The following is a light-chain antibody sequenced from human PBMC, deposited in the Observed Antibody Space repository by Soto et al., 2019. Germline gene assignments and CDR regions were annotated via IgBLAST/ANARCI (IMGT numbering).Light chain of an antibody. Sequence: DIQMTESPSSLCASVGDRVTITCRASQSISSYLNWYQQKPGKAPKLLIYAASSLQSGVPSRFSGSGSGTDFTLTISSLQPEDFAAYYCQQSYRTRTFGQGTKVEIK. J-gene: IGKJ1*01. CDR3: QQSYRTRT. CDR2: AAS. CDR1: QSISSY. V-gene: IGKV1-39*01.